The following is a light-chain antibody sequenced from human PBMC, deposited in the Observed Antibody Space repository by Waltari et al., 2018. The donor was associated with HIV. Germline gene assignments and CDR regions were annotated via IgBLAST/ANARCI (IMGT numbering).Light chain of an antibody. CDR1: SRNVAAYIS. CDR2: EVT. CDR3: SSYAGSNTLI. V-gene: IGLV2-8*01. Sequence: QSALAQPPSASGSPGHSVTISCTETSRNVAAYISVSWYQQHPGKAPKLIIYEVTKRPSGVPDRFSASKSGNTASLTVSGLQTDDEADYYCSSYAGSNTLIFGGGTNLIVL. J-gene: IGLJ2*01.